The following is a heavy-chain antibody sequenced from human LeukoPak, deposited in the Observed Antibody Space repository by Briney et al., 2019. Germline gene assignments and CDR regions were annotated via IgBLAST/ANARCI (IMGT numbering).Heavy chain of an antibody. CDR1: GFTFSSYA. D-gene: IGHD2-21*01. J-gene: IGHJ6*03. Sequence: GGSLRLSCAASGFTFSSYAMSWVRQAPGKGLEWVSAISGSGGRTYYADSVKGRFTISRDNSNNTLYLQMNSLRAEDTAVYYCAKVGQPLWYYYMDVWGKGATVTVSS. CDR2: ISGSGGRT. V-gene: IGHV3-23*01. CDR3: AKVGQPLWYYYMDV.